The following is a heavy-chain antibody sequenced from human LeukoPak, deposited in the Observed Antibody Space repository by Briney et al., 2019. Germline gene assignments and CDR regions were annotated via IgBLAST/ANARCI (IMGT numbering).Heavy chain of an antibody. CDR3: ARDGYYYDSSGYRGYYYYMDV. CDR1: GYSIRSGFY. D-gene: IGHD3-22*01. J-gene: IGHJ6*03. CDR2: IYYSGNT. Sequence: SETLSLTCTVSGYSIRSGFYWGWIRQPPGKGLEWIGSIYYSGNTYYNPSLKSRVTISVDTSKNQFSLKLSSVTAADTAVYYCARDGYYYDSSGYRGYYYYMDVWGKGTTVTISS. V-gene: IGHV4-38-2*02.